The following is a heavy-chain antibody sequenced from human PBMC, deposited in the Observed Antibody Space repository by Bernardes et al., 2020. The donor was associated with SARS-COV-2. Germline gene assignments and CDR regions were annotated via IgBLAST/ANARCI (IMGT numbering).Heavy chain of an antibody. CDR3: ATEDGEWLES. CDR2: IWHDGSRE. J-gene: IGHJ5*01. D-gene: IGHD4-17*01. Sequence: GGSLRLSCAASGFTFSSYWMHWVRQAPGKGLVWVAVIWHDGSREYYVDSVKGRFAISRDNSNNTLYLQMNNLRVEDTALYRCATEDGEWLESWGQGTLVTVSS. V-gene: IGHV3-33*08. CDR1: GFTFSSYW.